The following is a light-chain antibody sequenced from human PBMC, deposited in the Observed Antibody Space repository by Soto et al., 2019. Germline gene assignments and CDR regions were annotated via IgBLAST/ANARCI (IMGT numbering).Light chain of an antibody. V-gene: IGKV1D-12*01. CDR2: AAS. CDR3: QQADSFPLT. Sequence: DIQMTQSPSSEFASVGDRVIISCRASQDISSWLAWYQQKPGAAPKLLIYAASRLQSGVPSRFSGSASGTDFTLTISNLQPEDFATYYCQQADSFPLTFGEGTKVEIK. J-gene: IGKJ4*01. CDR1: QDISSW.